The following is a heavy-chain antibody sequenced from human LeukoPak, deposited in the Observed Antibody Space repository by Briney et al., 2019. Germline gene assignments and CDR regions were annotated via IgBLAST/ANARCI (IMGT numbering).Heavy chain of an antibody. D-gene: IGHD3-22*01. V-gene: IGHV4-38-2*02. CDR1: GYSISSGYY. CDR2: IYHSGST. J-gene: IGHJ4*02. Sequence: PSETLSLTCTVSGYSISSGYYWGWIRQPPGKGLEWIGSIYHSGSTYYNPSLKSRVTISVDTSKNQFSLKLSSVTAADTAVYYCARGAYNYDGSDYYFGNHFDYWGQGTLVTVSS. CDR3: ARGAYNYDGSDYYFGNHFDY.